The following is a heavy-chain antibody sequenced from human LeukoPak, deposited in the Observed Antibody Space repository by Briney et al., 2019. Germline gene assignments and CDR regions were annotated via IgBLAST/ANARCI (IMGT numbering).Heavy chain of an antibody. J-gene: IGHJ6*02. CDR2: IYFSGST. V-gene: IGHV4-59*01. CDR3: ARDLNHGFNYYYYGLEV. D-gene: IGHD3-9*01. CDR1: GDGINSYY. Sequence: SETLSLTCAVSGDGINSYYWSWIRQPPGKGLEWLGYIYFSGSTKYNPSLENRITISVDRSKSQFYLTLRSATAADTAVYFCARDLNHGFNYYYYGLEVWGQGTTVTVSS.